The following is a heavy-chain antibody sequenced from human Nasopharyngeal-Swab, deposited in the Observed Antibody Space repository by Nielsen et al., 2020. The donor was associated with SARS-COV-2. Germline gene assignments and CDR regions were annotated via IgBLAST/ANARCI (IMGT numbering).Heavy chain of an antibody. CDR3: ARRAGYCSGGTDCYYFDP. Sequence: GGSLRLSCAASGFTFSDRYMIWIRQAPGMGLEWISYISSSSTSINYADSVKGRFTISRDNAKNSLYLQMNSLRAEDTAVYYCARRAGYCSGGTDCYYFDPWGQGTLVTVSS. V-gene: IGHV3-11*01. D-gene: IGHD2-15*01. J-gene: IGHJ4*02. CDR2: ISSSSTSI. CDR1: GFTFSDRY.